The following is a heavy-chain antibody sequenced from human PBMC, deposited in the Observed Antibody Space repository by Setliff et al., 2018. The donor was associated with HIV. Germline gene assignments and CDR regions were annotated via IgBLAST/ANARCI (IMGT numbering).Heavy chain of an antibody. Sequence: GGSLRLSCAAYELTVTTNYLSWVRQAPGKGLEWVSAIYSGGDTFYADSVKGRFTISRDSSKNTLSLQMDSLRADDTAMYYCAREDYSAGAFDVWGPGTLVT. CDR2: IYSGGDT. CDR1: ELTVTTNY. CDR3: AREDYSAGAFDV. V-gene: IGHV3-53*01. D-gene: IGHD2-15*01. J-gene: IGHJ3*01.